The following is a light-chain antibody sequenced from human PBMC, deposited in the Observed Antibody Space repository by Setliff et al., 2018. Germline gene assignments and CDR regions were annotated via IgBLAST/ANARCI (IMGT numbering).Light chain of an antibody. CDR3: TSYAGSNNEV. Sequence: QSALAQPPSASGSPGQSVTISCTGTSSDVGGYKYVSWFQQHPGKAPKLMIYEVTKRPSGVPDRFSGSKSGNTASLTVSVLQAEDEADYYRTSYAGSNNEVFGTGTKVTV. CDR1: SSDVGGYKY. J-gene: IGLJ1*01. V-gene: IGLV2-8*01. CDR2: EVT.